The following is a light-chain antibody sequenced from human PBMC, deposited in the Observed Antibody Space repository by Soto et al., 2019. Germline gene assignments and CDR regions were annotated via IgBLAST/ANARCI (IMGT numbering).Light chain of an antibody. J-gene: IGLJ2*01. Sequence: QSVLTQPASASGSPGQSITISCTGTSSDVGGYNYVSWYQHHPGKAPKLMIYEVTNRPSGVSNRFSGSKSGNTASLTISGLQAEDEADYYCSSYTSSSTLLVFGGGTKLTVL. CDR1: SSDVGGYNY. CDR3: SSYTSSSTLLV. V-gene: IGLV2-14*01. CDR2: EVT.